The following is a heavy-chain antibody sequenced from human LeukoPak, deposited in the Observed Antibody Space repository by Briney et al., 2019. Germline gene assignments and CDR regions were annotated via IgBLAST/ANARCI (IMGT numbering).Heavy chain of an antibody. CDR2: INPNSGGT. Sequence: EASVKVSCKASGYTFTGYYMHWVRQAPGQGLEWMGWINPNSGGTNYAQKFQGRVTVTRDTSISTAYMELSRLRSDDTAVYYCARTQGVVYCSSPSCTYNWFDPWGQGTLVTVSS. J-gene: IGHJ5*02. V-gene: IGHV1-2*02. D-gene: IGHD2-2*01. CDR3: ARTQGVVYCSSPSCTYNWFDP. CDR1: GYTFTGYY.